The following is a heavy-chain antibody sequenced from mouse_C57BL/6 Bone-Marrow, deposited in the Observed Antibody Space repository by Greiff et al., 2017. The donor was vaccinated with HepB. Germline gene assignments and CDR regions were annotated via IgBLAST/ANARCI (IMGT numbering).Heavy chain of an antibody. CDR1: GYTFTSYG. CDR3: ARKAVLRPLMDY. J-gene: IGHJ4*01. CDR2: IYPRSGNT. D-gene: IGHD1-2*01. V-gene: IGHV1-81*01. Sequence: VQLVESGAELARPGASVKLSCKASGYTFTSYGISWVKQRTGQGLEWIGEIYPRSGNTYYNEKFKGKATLTADKSSSTAYMELRSLTSEDSAVYFCARKAVLRPLMDYWGQGTSVTVSS.